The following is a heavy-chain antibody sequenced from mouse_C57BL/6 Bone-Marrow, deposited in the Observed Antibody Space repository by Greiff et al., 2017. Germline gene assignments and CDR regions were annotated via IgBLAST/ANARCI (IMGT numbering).Heavy chain of an antibody. CDR1: GYTFTDYY. CDR2: INPNNGGT. CDR3: ARSGITTVVAHYFDY. J-gene: IGHJ2*01. V-gene: IGHV1-26*01. Sequence: VQLQQSGPELVKPGASVKISCKASGYTFTDYYMNWVKQSHGKSLEWIGDINPNNGGTSYNQKFKGKATLTVDKSSSTAYMELRSLTSEDSAVYYCARSGITTVVAHYFDYWGQGTTLTVSS. D-gene: IGHD1-1*01.